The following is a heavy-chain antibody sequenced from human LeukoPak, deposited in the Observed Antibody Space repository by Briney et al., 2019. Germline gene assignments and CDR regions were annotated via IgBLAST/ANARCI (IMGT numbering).Heavy chain of an antibody. Sequence: ASVKVSCKASGYTFTSYDINWVRQATGQGPEWMGWMNPNSGNTGYAQKFQGRVTMTRNTSISTAYMELSSLRSEDTAVCYCARATGYSYLFDYWGQGTLVTVSS. CDR3: ARATGYSYLFDY. CDR2: MNPNSGNT. V-gene: IGHV1-8*01. J-gene: IGHJ4*02. D-gene: IGHD5-18*01. CDR1: GYTFTSYD.